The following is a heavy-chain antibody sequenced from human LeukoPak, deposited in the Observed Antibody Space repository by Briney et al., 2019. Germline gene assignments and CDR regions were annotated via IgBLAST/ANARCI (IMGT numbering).Heavy chain of an antibody. Sequence: PSETLSLTCTVSGGSISSHYWSWIRQPPGKGLEWIGYIYYSGSTNYNPSLKSRVTISVDTSKNQFSLKLSSVTAADTAVYYCARENAPWGQGTLVTVSS. CDR3: ARENAP. CDR2: IYYSGST. CDR1: GGSISSHY. J-gene: IGHJ5*02. D-gene: IGHD1-1*01. V-gene: IGHV4-59*11.